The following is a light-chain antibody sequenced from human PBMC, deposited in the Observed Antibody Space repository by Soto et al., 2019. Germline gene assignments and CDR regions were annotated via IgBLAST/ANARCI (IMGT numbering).Light chain of an antibody. Sequence: VTITCRASQAIRSALGWYQQKPGKVPKLLIYAASTLQSGVPSRFSGSGFGTDFTLTVSRLQPEDFATYYCLLDFGYFWAFGQGTKVDIK. CDR3: LLDFGYFWA. J-gene: IGKJ1*01. V-gene: IGKV1-6*01. CDR1: QAIRSA. CDR2: AAS.